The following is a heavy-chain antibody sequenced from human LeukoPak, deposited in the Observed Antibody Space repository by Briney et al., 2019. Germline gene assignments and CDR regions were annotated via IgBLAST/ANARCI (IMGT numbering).Heavy chain of an antibody. Sequence: SETLSLTCTVSGGSISSYYWSWIRQPPGKGLEWIGYIYYSGSTNYNPSLKSRVTISVDTSKNQFSLKLSSVTAADTAVYYCARAYYQGDAFDIWGQGTMFTVSS. CDR2: IYYSGST. D-gene: IGHD1-26*01. CDR1: GGSISSYY. CDR3: ARAYYQGDAFDI. V-gene: IGHV4-59*01. J-gene: IGHJ3*02.